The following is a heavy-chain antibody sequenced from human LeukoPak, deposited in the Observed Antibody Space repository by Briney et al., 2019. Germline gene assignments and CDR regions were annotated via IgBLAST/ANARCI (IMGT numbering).Heavy chain of an antibody. CDR1: GGSIRSYY. CDR2: IYYSGST. J-gene: IGHJ4*02. D-gene: IGHD6-19*01. Sequence: SETLSLTCTVSGGSIRSYYWSWIRQPPGKGLEWIGYIYYSGSTNYNPSLKSRVTISVDTSKNQSSLKLSSVAAADTAVYYCARTSSSGLVGGYYFDYWGQGTLVTVSS. V-gene: IGHV4-59*01. CDR3: ARTSSSGLVGGYYFDY.